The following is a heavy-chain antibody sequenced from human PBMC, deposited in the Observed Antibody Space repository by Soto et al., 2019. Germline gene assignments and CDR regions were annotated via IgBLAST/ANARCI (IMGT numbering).Heavy chain of an antibody. D-gene: IGHD3-10*01. Sequence: SETLSLTCTVSGGSITSSSWSWIRQPPGKGLEWIGYIFYTGNTNYNPSLKGRVTISVDTSKNHFSLRLNSVTAADTAVYYCARQHASGSSDTRGFDFWGQGTLVTVSS. V-gene: IGHV4-59*08. CDR3: ARQHASGSSDTRGFDF. J-gene: IGHJ4*02. CDR1: GGSITSSS. CDR2: IFYTGNT.